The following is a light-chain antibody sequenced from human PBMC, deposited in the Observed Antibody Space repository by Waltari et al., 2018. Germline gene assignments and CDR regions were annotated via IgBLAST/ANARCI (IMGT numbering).Light chain of an antibody. CDR1: QSVSSN. Sequence: EIVMTPSPATPSVSPGERATLFCRASQSVSSNLAWYQQKPGQAPRLLIYGASTRATGIPARFSGSGSGTEFTLTISSLQSEDFAVYYCQQYNNWPPLTFGGGTKVEIK. CDR3: QQYNNWPPLT. J-gene: IGKJ4*01. V-gene: IGKV3D-15*01. CDR2: GAS.